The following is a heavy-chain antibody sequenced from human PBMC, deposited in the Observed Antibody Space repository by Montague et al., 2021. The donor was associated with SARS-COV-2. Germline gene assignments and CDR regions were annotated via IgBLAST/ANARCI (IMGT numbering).Heavy chain of an antibody. CDR2: TYYRSKWYS. CDR3: VRNSGWFYFDF. V-gene: IGHV6-1*01. D-gene: IGHD6-19*01. J-gene: IGHJ4*02. CDR1: GDSVSSNSVA. Sequence: CAISGDSVSSNSVAWSWIRPSPSSGLEWLGRTYYRSKWYSDYAPSVRGRLTVNPDASKNEFSLELNYVTPEDTAVYYCVRNSGWFYFDFWGQGTLVTVSS.